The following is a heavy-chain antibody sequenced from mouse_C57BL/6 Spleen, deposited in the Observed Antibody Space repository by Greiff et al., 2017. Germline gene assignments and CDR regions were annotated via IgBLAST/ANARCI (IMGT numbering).Heavy chain of an antibody. Sequence: EVQGVESGGDLVKPGGSLKLSCAASGFTFSSYGMSWVRQTPDKRLEWVATISSGGSYTYYPDSVKGRFTISRDNAKNTLFLQMTSLRSEDTAMYYCARDRGRVYYYAMDYWGQGTSVTVSS. V-gene: IGHV5-6*01. CDR3: ARDRGRVYYYAMDY. D-gene: IGHD3-3*01. CDR2: ISSGGSYT. J-gene: IGHJ4*01. CDR1: GFTFSSYG.